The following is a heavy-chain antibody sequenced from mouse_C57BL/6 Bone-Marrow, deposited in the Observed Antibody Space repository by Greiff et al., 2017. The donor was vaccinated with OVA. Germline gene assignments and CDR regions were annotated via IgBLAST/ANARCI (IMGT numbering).Heavy chain of an antibody. CDR2: INPGSGGT. CDR3: ATTTVVPYYYAMDY. CDR1: GYAFTNYL. D-gene: IGHD1-1*01. Sequence: VQLQQSGAELVRPGTSVKVSCKASGYAFTNYLIEWVKQRPGQGLEWIGVINPGSGGTNYNEKFKGKATLTADKSSSTAYMQLSSLTSEDSAVYFCATTTVVPYYYAMDYWGQGTSVTVSS. J-gene: IGHJ4*01. V-gene: IGHV1-54*01.